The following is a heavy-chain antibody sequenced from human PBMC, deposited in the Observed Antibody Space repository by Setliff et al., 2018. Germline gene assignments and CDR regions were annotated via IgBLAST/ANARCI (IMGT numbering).Heavy chain of an antibody. CDR3: ARVLAADTYQDY. J-gene: IGHJ4*02. D-gene: IGHD2-21*01. Sequence: ASVKVSCKASGYIFTDYFIHWVRQAPGQGLECMGWINPASGTTQFTDKFQGRITVTSDTSISTVYMELSGLRRDDTAIYFCARVLAADTYQDYWGQGTPVTVSS. V-gene: IGHV1-2*02. CDR1: GYIFTDYF. CDR2: INPASGTT.